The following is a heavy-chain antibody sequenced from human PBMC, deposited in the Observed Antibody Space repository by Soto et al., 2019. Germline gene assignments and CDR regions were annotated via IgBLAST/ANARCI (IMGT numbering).Heavy chain of an antibody. V-gene: IGHV3-48*03. CDR1: GFTFSSYE. D-gene: IGHD1-26*01. Sequence: EVQLVESGGGLVQPGGSLRLSCAASGFTFSSYEMNWVRQAPGKGLERVSYISSSGSTIYYADSVKGRFTISRDNAKNALYLQMNSLRAGDTAVYYCARDVPEPPSQGSSLDFWGQGTTVTVSS. CDR3: ARDVPEPPSQGSSLDF. CDR2: ISSSGSTI. J-gene: IGHJ6*02.